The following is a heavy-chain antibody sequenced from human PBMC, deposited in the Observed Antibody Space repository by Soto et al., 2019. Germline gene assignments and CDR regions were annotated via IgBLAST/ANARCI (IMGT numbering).Heavy chain of an antibody. CDR2: INHSGST. D-gene: IGHD2-8*01. Sequence: SETLSLTCAVYGGSFSGYYWSWIRQPPGKGLEWIGEINHSGSTNYNPSLKSRVTISVDTSKNQFSLKLSSVTAADTAVYYCERKVRVGQISVYYYYGMDVWGQGTTVTVSS. CDR3: ERKVRVGQISVYYYYGMDV. CDR1: GGSFSGYY. V-gene: IGHV4-34*01. J-gene: IGHJ6*02.